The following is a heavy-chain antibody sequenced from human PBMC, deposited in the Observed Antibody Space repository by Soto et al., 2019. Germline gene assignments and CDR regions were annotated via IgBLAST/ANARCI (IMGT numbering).Heavy chain of an antibody. J-gene: IGHJ4*02. Sequence: GGSLRLSCAASGITFSTYAMHWVRQAPGKGLEWVAVISYDGGNKYYADSVKGRFTISRDNSKNALSLQMNSLRGEDTAVYYCARDYYDRSGHSHSSVYWAQGTLVTVSS. CDR1: GITFSTYA. CDR2: ISYDGGNK. D-gene: IGHD3-22*01. V-gene: IGHV3-30-3*01. CDR3: ARDYYDRSGHSHSSVY.